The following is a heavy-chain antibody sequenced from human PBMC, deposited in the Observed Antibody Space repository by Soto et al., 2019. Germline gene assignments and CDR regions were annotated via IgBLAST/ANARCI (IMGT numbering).Heavy chain of an antibody. J-gene: IGHJ6*02. CDR2: ISYDGSNK. CDR3: KKDRSYCSGGSCYCMDV. D-gene: IGHD2-15*01. CDR1: GFTFSSYG. Sequence: GGSLRLSCAASGFTFSSYGMHWVRQAPGKGLEWVAVISYDGSNKYYADSVKGRFTISRDNSKNALYLQMNSLRAEDTAVYYCKKDRSYCSGGSCYCMDVWGQGTTVTVXS. V-gene: IGHV3-30*18.